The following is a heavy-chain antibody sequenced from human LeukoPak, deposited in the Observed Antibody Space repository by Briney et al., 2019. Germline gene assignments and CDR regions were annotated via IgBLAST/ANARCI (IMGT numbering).Heavy chain of an antibody. CDR2: INPSGSST. D-gene: IGHD1-26*01. CDR1: GYTFTGYY. V-gene: IGHV1-46*01. J-gene: IGHJ5*02. CDR3: ARDNSVGDTAWWFDP. Sequence: ASVKVSCEASGYTFTGYYMHWVRQAPGQGLEWMGLINPSGSSTSYAQKFQGRLSLTRDMSTSTDYMELSSLRSEDTAVYYCARDNSVGDTAWWFDPWGQGTLVTVSS.